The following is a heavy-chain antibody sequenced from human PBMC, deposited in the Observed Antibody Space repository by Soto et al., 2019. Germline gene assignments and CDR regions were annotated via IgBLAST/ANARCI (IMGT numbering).Heavy chain of an antibody. D-gene: IGHD3-3*01. CDR2: INPNSGGT. CDR1: GYTFTGYY. CDR3: ARDPQLRFLEWLTRYYYYYGMDV. Sequence: GASVKVSCKASGYTFTGYYMHWVRQAPGQGLEWMGWINPNSGGTNYAQKFQGRVTMTRDTSISTAYMELSRLRSDDTAVYYCARDPQLRFLEWLTRYYYYYGMDVWGQGTTVTVSS. V-gene: IGHV1-2*02. J-gene: IGHJ6*02.